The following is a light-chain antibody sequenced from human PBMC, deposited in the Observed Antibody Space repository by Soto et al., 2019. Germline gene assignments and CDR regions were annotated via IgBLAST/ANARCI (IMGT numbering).Light chain of an antibody. V-gene: IGKV3-20*01. CDR1: QSVSSK. Sequence: EIVLTQSPGTLSVSPGEGATLSCRASQSVSSKLAWYQQKPGQAPRLLIYGASNRATGIPDRFSGSGSGTDFTLTISRLEPEDFAVYYCQQYGDSVWTFGQGTKVDI. CDR2: GAS. CDR3: QQYGDSVWT. J-gene: IGKJ1*01.